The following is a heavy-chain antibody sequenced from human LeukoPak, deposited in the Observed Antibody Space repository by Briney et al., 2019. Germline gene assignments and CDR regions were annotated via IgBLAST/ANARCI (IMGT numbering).Heavy chain of an antibody. Sequence: SETLSLTCAVYGGSFSGYYWSWIRQPPGKGLEWIGEINHSGSTNYNPSLKSRVTISVDTSKNQFSLKLSSVTAADTAVYYCARETFVVVVAARQAEYGMDVWGQGTTVTVSS. CDR3: ARETFVVVVAARQAEYGMDV. V-gene: IGHV4-34*01. CDR2: INHSGST. D-gene: IGHD2-15*01. J-gene: IGHJ6*02. CDR1: GGSFSGYY.